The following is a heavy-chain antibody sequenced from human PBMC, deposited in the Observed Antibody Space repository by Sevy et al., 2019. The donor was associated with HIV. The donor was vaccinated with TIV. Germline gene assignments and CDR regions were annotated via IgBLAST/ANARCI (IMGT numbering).Heavy chain of an antibody. V-gene: IGHV3-7*01. CDR1: GFTFSSYW. Sequence: GGSLRLSCAASGFTFSSYWMSWVRQAPGKGLEWVASINQDGSEKYYVDSVKGRFTLSRDNAKKSVNLQMDSLRAEDTAVYYCARHRFYSGSRNDDYWGQGTLVTVSS. CDR2: INQDGSEK. CDR3: ARHRFYSGSRNDDY. J-gene: IGHJ4*02. D-gene: IGHD3-10*01.